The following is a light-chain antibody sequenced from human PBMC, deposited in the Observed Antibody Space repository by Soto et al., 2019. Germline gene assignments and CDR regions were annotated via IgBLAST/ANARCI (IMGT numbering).Light chain of an antibody. CDR1: SSNIGRNP. V-gene: IGLV1-44*01. Sequence: QSVLTQPPSASGAPGQRVTISCSGSSSNIGRNPVNWYQQLPGTAPSLLIYTNDHRPSGVPDRFSGSKSGTSASLAISGLQSGDGVDYSWAAGDSSVDVLVFEPGPRVTVL. CDR2: TND. CDR3: AAGDSSVDVLV. J-gene: IGLJ1*01.